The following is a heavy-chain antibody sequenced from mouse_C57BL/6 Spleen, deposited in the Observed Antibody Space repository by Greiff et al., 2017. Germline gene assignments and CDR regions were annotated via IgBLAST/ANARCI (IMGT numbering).Heavy chain of an antibody. Sequence: DVMLVESGGDLVKPGGSLKLSCAASGFTFSSYGMSWVRQTPDKRLEWVATISSGGSYTYYPDSVKGRFTISRDNAKNTLYLQMSSLKSEDTAMYYCASTITTAYYFDYWGQGTTLTVSS. CDR3: ASTITTAYYFDY. CDR2: ISSGGSYT. J-gene: IGHJ2*01. V-gene: IGHV5-6*02. D-gene: IGHD1-2*01. CDR1: GFTFSSYG.